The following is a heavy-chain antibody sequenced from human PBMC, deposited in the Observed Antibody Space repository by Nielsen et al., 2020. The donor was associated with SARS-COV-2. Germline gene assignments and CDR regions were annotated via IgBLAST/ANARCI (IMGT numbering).Heavy chain of an antibody. J-gene: IGHJ4*02. D-gene: IGHD7-27*01. CDR1: GGSFSGYY. CDR2: INHSGST. V-gene: IGHV4-34*01. Sequence: SETLSLTCAVYGGSFSGYYWSWIRQTPGKGLEWIGEINHSGSTNYNPSLKSRVNISVHTSKNQFSLKLSSVTAADTAVYYCARPAVMATIVTAEDFWGQGILVTVSS. CDR3: ARPAVMATIVTAEDF.